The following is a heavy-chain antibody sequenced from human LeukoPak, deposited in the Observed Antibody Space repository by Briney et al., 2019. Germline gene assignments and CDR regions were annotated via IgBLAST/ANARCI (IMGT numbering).Heavy chain of an antibody. D-gene: IGHD3-16*02. V-gene: IGHV3-23*01. CDR2: ARGTTDST. J-gene: IGHJ5*02. CDR3: AKGGFLSHFDP. Sequence: PGGSLRLSCAASGFTFSTYAMSWVRQAPGRGLEWVSTARGTTDSTYYADSAKGRFTISRDNSKNTLYLQMNSLRGDDTAVYYCAKGGFLSHFDPWGQGTLVTVSS. CDR1: GFTFSTYA.